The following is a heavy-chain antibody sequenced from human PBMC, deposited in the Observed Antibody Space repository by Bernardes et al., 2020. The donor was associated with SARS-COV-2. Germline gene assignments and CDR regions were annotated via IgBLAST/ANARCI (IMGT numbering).Heavy chain of an antibody. J-gene: IGHJ4*02. CDR1: GYSLTRYW. CDR2: IYPGDSDT. D-gene: IGHD1-7*01. V-gene: IGHV5-51*01. Sequence: GAYLKTSSNGAGYSLTRYWIGWVRPIPGKGLELVGIIYPGDSDTRYSPSFQGQVTISADKSISTAYLQWSSLKASDTAMYYCARRGWNYPPYFDYWGQGTLVTVSS. CDR3: ARRGWNYPPYFDY.